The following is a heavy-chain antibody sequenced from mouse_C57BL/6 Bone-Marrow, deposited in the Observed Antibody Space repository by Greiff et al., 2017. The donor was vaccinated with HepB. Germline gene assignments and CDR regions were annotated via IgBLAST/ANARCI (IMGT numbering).Heavy chain of an antibody. CDR1: GFNIKDYY. Sequence: DVKLVESGAELVKPGASVKLSCTASGFNIKDYYMHWVKQRTEQGLEWIGRLDPEDGETKYAPKFQGKATITADTSSNTAYLQLSSLTSEDTAVYYCARWGRVGFPYFDYWGQGTTLTVSS. CDR2: LDPEDGET. D-gene: IGHD2-2*01. CDR3: ARWGRVGFPYFDY. V-gene: IGHV14-2*01. J-gene: IGHJ2*01.